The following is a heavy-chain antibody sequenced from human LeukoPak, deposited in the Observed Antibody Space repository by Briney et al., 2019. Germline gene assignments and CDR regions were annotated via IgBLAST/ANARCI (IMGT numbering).Heavy chain of an antibody. CDR2: IYYSGST. D-gene: IGHD1-26*01. J-gene: IGHJ4*02. CDR1: GVSISSSSYY. CDR3: ARQGSGNYLSPVNY. Sequence: SETLSLTCTVSGVSISSSSYYWGWIRQPPGKGLEWIGTIYYSGSTYYNPSLKIRVTISVDTSKNQFSLKLSSVTAADTAVYYCARQGSGNYLSPVNYWGQGTLVTVSS. V-gene: IGHV4-39*01.